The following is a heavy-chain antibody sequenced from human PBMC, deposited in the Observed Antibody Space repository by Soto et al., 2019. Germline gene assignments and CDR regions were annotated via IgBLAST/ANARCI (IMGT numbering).Heavy chain of an antibody. CDR2: MNPNSGNT. CDR1: GYSFTSYD. Sequence: QVQLVQSGAEVKKPGASVKVSCKASGYSFTSYDINWVRQATGQGLEWMGWMNPNSGNTGHAQKFQGRVTMTRDTPTSTAYMERSSLRSEDTAVYCCVRGVWGIVSENSWGQGPLVTVSS. D-gene: IGHD2-15*01. CDR3: VRGVWGIVSENS. J-gene: IGHJ4*02. V-gene: IGHV1-8*01.